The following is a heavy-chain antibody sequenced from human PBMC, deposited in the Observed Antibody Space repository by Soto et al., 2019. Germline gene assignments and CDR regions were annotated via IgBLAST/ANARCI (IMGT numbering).Heavy chain of an antibody. CDR1: GYTFTGYY. V-gene: IGHV1-2*02. CDR2: INPNSGGT. Sequence: ASVKVSCKASGYTFTGYYMHWVRQAPGQGLEWMGWINPNSGGTNYAQKFQGRVTMTRDTSISTAYMELSRLRSDDTAVYYCARDRAGSSDYYYYGMDVWGQGTTVTVSS. J-gene: IGHJ6*02. D-gene: IGHD6-6*01. CDR3: ARDRAGSSDYYYYGMDV.